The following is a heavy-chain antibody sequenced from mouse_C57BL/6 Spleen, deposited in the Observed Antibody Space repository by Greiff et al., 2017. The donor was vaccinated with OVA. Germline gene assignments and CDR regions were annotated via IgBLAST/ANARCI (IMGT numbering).Heavy chain of an antibody. CDR1: GYTFTDHT. J-gene: IGHJ3*01. CDR2: IYPRDGST. CDR3: ARGDYGSRFAY. Sequence: VKLVESDAELVKPGASVKISCKVSGYTFTDHTIHWMKQRPEQGLEWIGYIYPRDGSTKYNEKLKGKATLTADKSSSTAYMQLNSLTSEDSAVYFCARGDYGSRFAYWGQGTLVTVSA. V-gene: IGHV1-78*01. D-gene: IGHD1-1*01.